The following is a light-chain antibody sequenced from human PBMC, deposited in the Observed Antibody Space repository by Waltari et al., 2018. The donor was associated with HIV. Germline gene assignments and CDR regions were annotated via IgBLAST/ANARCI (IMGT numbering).Light chain of an antibody. CDR3: QSYDNSLRVSYV. Sequence: SVLTQPPSVSGAPGQRVTISCTGRCSNIGAYDVHWYQQLPGRAPKLLIYANNNRPSGVPDRFSGSKSGTAASLAIAGLQIEDEGDYFCQSYDNSLRVSYVFSAGTRVTVL. CDR1: CSNIGAYD. J-gene: IGLJ1*01. V-gene: IGLV1-40*01. CDR2: ANN.